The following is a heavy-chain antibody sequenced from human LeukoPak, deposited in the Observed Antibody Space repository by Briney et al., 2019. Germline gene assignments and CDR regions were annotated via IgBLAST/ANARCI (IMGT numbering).Heavy chain of an antibody. CDR1: GGSLSSYY. J-gene: IGHJ4*02. V-gene: IGHV4-4*07. Sequence: SETLSLTCTVSGGSLSSYYWSWIRQPAGKGLEWIGRIYTSGSTNYNPSLKSRVTMSVDTSKNQFSLKLSSVTAADTAVYHCARDYCSSTSCYTSSYYFDYWGQGTLVTVSS. CDR3: ARDYCSSTSCYTSSYYFDY. CDR2: IYTSGST. D-gene: IGHD2-2*02.